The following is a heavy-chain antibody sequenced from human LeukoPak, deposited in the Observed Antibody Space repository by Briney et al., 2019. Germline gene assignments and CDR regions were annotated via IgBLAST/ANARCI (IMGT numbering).Heavy chain of an antibody. D-gene: IGHD2-21*01. CDR3: AKDGVAITGYFDY. CDR2: ISSSSSYI. J-gene: IGHJ4*02. Sequence: PGGSLRLSCAASGFTFSSYSMNWVRQAPGKGLEWVSSISSSSSYIYYADSVKGRFTISRDNSKNSLYLQMNSLRTEDTALYYCAKDGVAITGYFDYWGQGTLVTVSS. V-gene: IGHV3-21*04. CDR1: GFTFSSYS.